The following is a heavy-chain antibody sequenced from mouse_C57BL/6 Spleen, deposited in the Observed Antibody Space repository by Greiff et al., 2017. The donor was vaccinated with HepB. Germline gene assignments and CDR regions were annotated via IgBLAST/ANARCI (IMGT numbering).Heavy chain of an antibody. CDR3: TRDSSYDYAFAY. J-gene: IGHJ3*01. V-gene: IGHV5-9-1*02. Sequence: EVHLVESGEGLVKPGGSLKLSCAASGFTFSSYAMSWVRQTPEKRLEWVAYISSGGDYIYYADTVKGRFTISRDNARNTLYLQMSSLKSEDTAMYYCTRDSSYDYAFAYWGQGTLVTVSA. CDR1: GFTFSSYA. D-gene: IGHD2-4*01. CDR2: ISSGGDYI.